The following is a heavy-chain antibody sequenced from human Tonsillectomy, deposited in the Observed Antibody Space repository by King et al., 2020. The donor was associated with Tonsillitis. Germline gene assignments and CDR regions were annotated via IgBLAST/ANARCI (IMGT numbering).Heavy chain of an antibody. CDR3: ARRFDY. V-gene: IGHV4-59*08. Sequence: QLQESGPGLVKPSETLSLTCTVSGGSISSYYWSWIRQPPGKGLEWIGYIYYSRSTNYNPSLKSRVTISVDTSKNQFSLKLSSVTAADTAVYYCARRFDYWGQGTLVTVSS. CDR1: GGSISSYY. J-gene: IGHJ4*02. CDR2: IYYSRST.